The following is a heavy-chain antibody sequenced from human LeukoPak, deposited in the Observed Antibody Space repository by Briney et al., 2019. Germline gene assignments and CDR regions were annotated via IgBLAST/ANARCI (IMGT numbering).Heavy chain of an antibody. V-gene: IGHV4-34*01. CDR1: GGSFSGHY. Sequence: PSETLSLTCAVSGGSFSGHYWTCIRQPPGKGLEWIGEVNHSGSTTYNPSLNNRVTISVDTSKNQFSLKLTSVTAADTAVYYCARPRYGSGSLDSWGQGTLVSVSS. CDR2: VNHSGST. D-gene: IGHD3-10*01. J-gene: IGHJ4*02. CDR3: ARPRYGSGSLDS.